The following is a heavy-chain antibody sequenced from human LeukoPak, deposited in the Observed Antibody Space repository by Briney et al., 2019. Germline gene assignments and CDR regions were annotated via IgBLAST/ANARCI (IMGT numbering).Heavy chain of an antibody. CDR3: ARPEVATTYFDF. CDR1: GGTFSTYE. CDR2: LTPIFGTA. D-gene: IGHD5-12*01. V-gene: IGHV1-69*13. J-gene: IGHJ4*02. Sequence: SVKVSCQVSGGTFSTYEINWVRQAPGQGLEWMGVLTPIFGTANYPQKFQGRVKITADESTSTGCMELSSLTSEDTDVYYCARPEVATTYFDFWGQGTLVTVSS.